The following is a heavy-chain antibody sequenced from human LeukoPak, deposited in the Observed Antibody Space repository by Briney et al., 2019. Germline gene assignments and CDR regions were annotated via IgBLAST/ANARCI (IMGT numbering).Heavy chain of an antibody. CDR2: ISSSSSYI. CDR1: GFTFGSYS. Sequence: GGSLRLSCAASGFTFGSYSMNWVRQAPGKGLEWVSSISSSSSYIYYADSVKGRFTISRDNAKNSLYLQMNSLRAEDTAVYYCARYSRCSSTSCSHLLDYWGQGTLVTVSS. J-gene: IGHJ4*02. V-gene: IGHV3-21*01. CDR3: ARYSRCSSTSCSHLLDY. D-gene: IGHD2-2*01.